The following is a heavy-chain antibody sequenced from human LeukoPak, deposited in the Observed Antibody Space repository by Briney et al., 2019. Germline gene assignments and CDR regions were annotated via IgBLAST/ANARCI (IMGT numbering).Heavy chain of an antibody. CDR3: ARDHSGSLDY. J-gene: IGHJ4*02. D-gene: IGHD1-26*01. Sequence: GGSLRLSCAASGFTFSSYSMNWVRQAPGKGLEWVSSISSSSSYIYYADSVKGRFTISRDNAKNSLYLQMYSLRAEDTAVYYCARDHSGSLDYWGQGTLVTVSS. V-gene: IGHV3-21*01. CDR2: ISSSSSYI. CDR1: GFTFSSYS.